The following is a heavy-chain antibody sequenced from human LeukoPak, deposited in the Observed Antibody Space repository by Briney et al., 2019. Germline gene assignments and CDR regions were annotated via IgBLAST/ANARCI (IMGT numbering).Heavy chain of an antibody. Sequence: SETLSLTCPVSGGSITSYYWSWIRQSAGKGLEWIGRIYITGSTTYNPSLKSRVTMSLDTSKNQFSLKLSSVTAADTAIYYCARVTYDVLTGYYPDHWGQGTLVTVSS. CDR1: GGSITSYY. CDR3: ARVTYDVLTGYYPDH. J-gene: IGHJ4*02. D-gene: IGHD3-9*01. CDR2: IYITGST. V-gene: IGHV4-4*07.